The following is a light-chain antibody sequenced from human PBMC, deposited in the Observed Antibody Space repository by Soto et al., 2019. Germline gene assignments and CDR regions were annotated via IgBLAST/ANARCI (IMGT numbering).Light chain of an antibody. CDR3: HQYNNWPGT. CDR1: QSVSSN. V-gene: IGKV3-15*01. J-gene: IGKJ2*01. Sequence: EIVMTQSPATLSVSPGERATLSCRASQSVSSNLAWYQQKPGQAPRLLISGASTRATGIPARFSGSGSGTDFTLTISSLQSEDFAVYYCHQYNNWPGTFGQGTKLEIK. CDR2: GAS.